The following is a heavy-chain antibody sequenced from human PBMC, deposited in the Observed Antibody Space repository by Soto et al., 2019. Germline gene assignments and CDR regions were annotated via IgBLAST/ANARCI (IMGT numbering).Heavy chain of an antibody. V-gene: IGHV3-23*01. J-gene: IGHJ4*02. CDR2: ISGSGGST. D-gene: IGHD3-22*01. CDR3: AKAFRDYYDSSGYASFDY. Sequence: LSCAASVFTFSSYAMSWVRQAPGKGLEWVAAISGSGGSTYYADSVKGRFTISRDNSNNTLYLQMNSLRAEDTAVYYCAKAFRDYYDSSGYASFDYWGQGTLVTVSS. CDR1: VFTFSSYA.